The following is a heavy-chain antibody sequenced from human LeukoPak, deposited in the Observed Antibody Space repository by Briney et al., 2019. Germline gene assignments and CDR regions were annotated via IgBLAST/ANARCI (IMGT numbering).Heavy chain of an antibody. Sequence: PGGSLRLSCEASGFTFRSSGMSWVRQAPGKGLEWVSGISGSGGRTYYADSVRGRFTISRDNSKNTLFLQMNSLRAEDTAVYYCAKRGLTYYSDYWGQGTLVTVSS. V-gene: IGHV3-23*01. CDR2: ISGSGGRT. CDR3: AKRGLTYYSDY. J-gene: IGHJ4*02. D-gene: IGHD1-20*01. CDR1: GFTFRSSG.